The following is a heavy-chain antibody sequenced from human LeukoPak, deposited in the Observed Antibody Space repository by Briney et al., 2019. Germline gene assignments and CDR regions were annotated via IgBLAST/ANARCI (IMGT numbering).Heavy chain of an antibody. D-gene: IGHD1-26*01. Sequence: SETLSLTCSVSGASMTNLYWSWIRQAPGKRLEWMGYIYYRGATSYNPSLESRVSLSVDTSKNQFSLNLTSMTAADTAIYFCARHTTPADWYFDLWGPGARVTVSS. CDR2: IYYRGAT. CDR3: ARHTTPADWYFDL. J-gene: IGHJ2*01. CDR1: GASMTNLY. V-gene: IGHV4-59*08.